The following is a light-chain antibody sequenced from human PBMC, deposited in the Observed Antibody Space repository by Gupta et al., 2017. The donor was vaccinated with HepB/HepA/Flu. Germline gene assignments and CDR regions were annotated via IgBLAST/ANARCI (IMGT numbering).Light chain of an antibody. CDR2: ENN. CDR3: GTWDSSLSAGV. V-gene: IGLV1-51*02. J-gene: IGLJ3*02. Sequence: QSVLTQPPSVSAALGQKVTISCSGSSSNIGNNYVSWYQQLPGTAPKLLIYENNKRPSGIPDRFSGSKSGTSATLRITGLQTGDEADYYCGTWDSSLSAGVFGGVTKLTVL. CDR1: SSNIGNNY.